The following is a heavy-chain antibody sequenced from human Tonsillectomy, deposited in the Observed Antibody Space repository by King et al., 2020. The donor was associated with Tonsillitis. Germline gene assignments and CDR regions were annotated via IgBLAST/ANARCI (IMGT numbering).Heavy chain of an antibody. D-gene: IGHD3-22*01. V-gene: IGHV3-21*01. J-gene: IGHJ4*02. CDR3: ARGPSTVYYYDGSGYYLVDY. CDR1: GFTFSDYS. CDR2: ISSRSSYI. Sequence: EVQLVESGGGLVKPGGSLRLSCAASGFTFSDYSMNWVRQAPGKGLEWVSSISSRSSYIYYADSVKGRFTISRDNARNSLYLQMNSLRAEDTAVYYCARGPSTVYYYDGSGYYLVDYWGQGTLVTVSS.